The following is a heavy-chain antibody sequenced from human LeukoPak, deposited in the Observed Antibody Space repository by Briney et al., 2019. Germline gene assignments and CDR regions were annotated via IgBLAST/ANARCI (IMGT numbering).Heavy chain of an antibody. D-gene: IGHD3-3*01. Sequence: SETLSLICTVSGGSISSYYWRWIRQPPGKGLEWIGYIYYSGSTNYNPSLKSRVTILVDTSKNQFSLKLSSVTAADTAVYYCARDRTAWSGYYNYYYGMDVWGQGTTVTASS. CDR2: IYYSGST. CDR1: GGSISSYY. CDR3: ARDRTAWSGYYNYYYGMDV. J-gene: IGHJ6*02. V-gene: IGHV4-59*01.